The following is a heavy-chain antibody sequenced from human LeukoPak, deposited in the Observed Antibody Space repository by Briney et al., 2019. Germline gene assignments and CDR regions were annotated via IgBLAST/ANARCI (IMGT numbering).Heavy chain of an antibody. V-gene: IGHV3-15*01. J-gene: IGHJ4*02. CDR1: GFTFSNAW. CDR2: IKSKTDGGIT. CDR3: TTGGVGATIS. Sequence: GGSLRLSCAASGFTFSNAWMSWVRQAPGKGLEWVGRIKSKTDGGITDYAAPVKGRFTISRDDSKNTLYLQMNSLKTEDTAVYYCTTGGVGATISWGQGTLVTVSS. D-gene: IGHD1-26*01.